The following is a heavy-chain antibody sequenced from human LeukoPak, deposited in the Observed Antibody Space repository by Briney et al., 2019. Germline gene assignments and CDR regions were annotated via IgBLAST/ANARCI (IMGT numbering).Heavy chain of an antibody. J-gene: IGHJ4*02. CDR1: GYTFTSYA. D-gene: IGHD2-2*01. CDR2: INAGNGNT. V-gene: IGHV1-3*01. Sequence: ASVKVSCKASGYTFTSYAMHWVRQAPGQRLEWMGWINAGNGNTKYSQKFRGRVTMTGDTSISTAYMELSSLISEDTAVYYCARGIRSQLLSEYWGQGSLVTVSS. CDR3: ARGIRSQLLSEY.